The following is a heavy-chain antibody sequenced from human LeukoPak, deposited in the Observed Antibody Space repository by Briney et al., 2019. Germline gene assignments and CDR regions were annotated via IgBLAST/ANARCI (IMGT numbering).Heavy chain of an antibody. CDR2: INPNSGGT. Sequence: WMGWINPNSGGTNYAQKFQGRVTMTRDTSISTAYMELSRLRSDDTAVYYCARGVDKLPDYWGQGTLVTVSS. V-gene: IGHV1-2*02. CDR3: ARGVDKLPDY. D-gene: IGHD1-7*01. J-gene: IGHJ4*02.